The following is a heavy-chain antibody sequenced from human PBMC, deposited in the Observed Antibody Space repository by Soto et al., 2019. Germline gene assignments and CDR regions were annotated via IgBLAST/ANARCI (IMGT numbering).Heavy chain of an antibody. J-gene: IGHJ4*02. Sequence: PSETLSLTCTVSGDSISSGGYCWSWIRQHPGKGLEWIGYISNSGNTYYNPSLKSRVTISVDTSENQFSLKLTSVTAADTAVYYCARGLISGSHYSGGWYYFDSWGQGTQVTVSS. V-gene: IGHV4-31*03. D-gene: IGHD1-26*01. CDR3: ARGLISGSHYSGGWYYFDS. CDR1: GDSISSGGYC. CDR2: ISNSGNT.